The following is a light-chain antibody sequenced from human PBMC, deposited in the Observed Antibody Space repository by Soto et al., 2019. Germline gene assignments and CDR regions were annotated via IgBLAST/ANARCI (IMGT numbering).Light chain of an antibody. CDR2: RDY. Sequence: SYELTQPLSVSVALGQTARITCGGNNIGSKNVHWYQQKPGQAPVLVIYRDYNRPSGIPERFSGSNSGNTATLTISRAQAGDEADYYCQVWDSSTSVVFGGGTKLTVL. CDR3: QVWDSSTSVV. J-gene: IGLJ2*01. V-gene: IGLV3-9*01. CDR1: NIGSKN.